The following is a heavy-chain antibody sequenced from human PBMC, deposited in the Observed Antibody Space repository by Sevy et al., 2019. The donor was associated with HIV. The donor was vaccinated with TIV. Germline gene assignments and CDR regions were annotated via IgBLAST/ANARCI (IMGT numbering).Heavy chain of an antibody. D-gene: IGHD3-22*01. CDR1: GFTFSNYA. J-gene: IGHJ4*02. V-gene: IGHV3-33*01. CDR3: ARGAYYYDNAAYYALDS. Sequence: GGSLRLSCAATGFTFSNYAMHWVRRAPGKGMEWVANLWSDGAYQYHGDSVKGRFTISRDNSKNTLYLQMNNVRVEDTAVYYCARGAYYYDNAAYYALDSWGQGTLVTVSS. CDR2: LWSDGAYQ.